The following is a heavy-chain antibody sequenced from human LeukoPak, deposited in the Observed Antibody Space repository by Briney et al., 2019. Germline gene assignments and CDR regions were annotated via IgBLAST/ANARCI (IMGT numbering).Heavy chain of an antibody. CDR2: INTNTGNP. Sequence: ASVKVSCKASGYTFTNYAMNWVRQAPGQGLEWMGWINTNTGNPTYAQGFTGRFVFSLDTSVSTAYLQISSLKAEDTAVYYCARDRNLAARRPLDYWGQGTLVTVSS. J-gene: IGHJ4*02. CDR3: ARDRNLAARRPLDY. D-gene: IGHD6-6*01. V-gene: IGHV7-4-1*02. CDR1: GYTFTNYA.